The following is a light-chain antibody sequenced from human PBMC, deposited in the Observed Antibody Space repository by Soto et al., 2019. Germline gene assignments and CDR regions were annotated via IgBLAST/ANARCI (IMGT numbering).Light chain of an antibody. CDR1: QSVSSN. CDR2: DAS. CDR3: QQYNNWPQT. V-gene: IGKV3-11*01. J-gene: IGKJ1*01. Sequence: EIVLTQSPATLSLSPGERATLSCRASQSVSSNLAWYQQKPGQAPRLLIFDASNRAAGIPPRFSGSGSGTDFTLTIISLEPEDFAVYYCQQYNNWPQTFGQGTKVDIK.